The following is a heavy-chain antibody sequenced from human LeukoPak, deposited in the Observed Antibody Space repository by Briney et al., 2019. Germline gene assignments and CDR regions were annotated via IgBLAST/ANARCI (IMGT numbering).Heavy chain of an antibody. V-gene: IGHV1-18*01. CDR3: TRVGGYSPLSTGGDAFDI. CDR2: LSPYSGNT. D-gene: IGHD1-26*01. J-gene: IGHJ3*02. CDR1: GYTFTSYG. Sequence: ASVKVSCKTSGYTFTSYGLTWVRQAPGQGLEWVGWLSPYSGNTNYAKKVQGRVITTTDTSTSTAYMELRSLTSDDTAIYFCTRVGGYSPLSTGGDAFDIWGQGTMVTVSS.